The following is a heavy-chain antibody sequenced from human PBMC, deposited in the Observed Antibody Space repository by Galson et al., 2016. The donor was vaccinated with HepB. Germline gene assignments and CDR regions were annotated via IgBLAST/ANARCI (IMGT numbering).Heavy chain of an antibody. D-gene: IGHD3-9*01. CDR3: AKDIIGDILTGYGLDV. V-gene: IGHV3-23*01. CDR2: ISASGGKT. Sequence: SLRLSCATSGFTFTSYAMTWVRQAPGKGLEWVSSISASGGKTSHASSVKGRFTISRDKSKETLYLQMNSLRAEDTAVYYCAKDIIGDILTGYGLDVWGQGTTVTVSS. CDR1: GFTFTSYA. J-gene: IGHJ6*02.